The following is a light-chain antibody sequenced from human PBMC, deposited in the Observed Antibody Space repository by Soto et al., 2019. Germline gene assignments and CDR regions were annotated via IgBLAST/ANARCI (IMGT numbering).Light chain of an antibody. CDR2: AAS. Sequence: DIQLTQSPSFLSASVGDRVTITCRASQGISSYLAWYQQKPGKAPKFLIYAASTLQSGVPSRFSGSGSGTEFTLTISSLQPEDFATYYCQRLDNYPTTFGQGTRLEIK. J-gene: IGKJ5*01. V-gene: IGKV1-9*01. CDR3: QRLDNYPTT. CDR1: QGISSY.